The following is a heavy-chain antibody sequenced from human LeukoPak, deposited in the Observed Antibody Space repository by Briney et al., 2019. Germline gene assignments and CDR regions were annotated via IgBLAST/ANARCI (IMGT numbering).Heavy chain of an antibody. CDR3: ASSIWGSALSYFDY. D-gene: IGHD7-27*01. Sequence: PSETLSLTCTVPGGSISSYYWSWIRQPPGKGLEWIGYIYYSGSTNYNPSLKSRVTISVDTSKNQFSLKLSSVTAADTAVYYCASSIWGSALSYFDYWGQGTLVTVSS. CDR1: GGSISSYY. J-gene: IGHJ4*02. CDR2: IYYSGST. V-gene: IGHV4-59*01.